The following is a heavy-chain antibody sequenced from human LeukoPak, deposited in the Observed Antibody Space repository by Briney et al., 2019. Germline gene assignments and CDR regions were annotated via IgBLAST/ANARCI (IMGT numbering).Heavy chain of an antibody. CDR3: AKGDSGYESFDY. CDR1: GFTFSSYA. D-gene: IGHD5-12*01. CDR2: ISGSGDST. Sequence: GGSLRLSCAASGFTFSSYAMTWVRQAPGKGLEWVSVISGSGDSTYYADSVKSRFTISRDNSKNTLSLQMNSLRAEDTAVYYCAKGDSGYESFDYWGQGTLVTVSS. V-gene: IGHV3-23*01. J-gene: IGHJ4*02.